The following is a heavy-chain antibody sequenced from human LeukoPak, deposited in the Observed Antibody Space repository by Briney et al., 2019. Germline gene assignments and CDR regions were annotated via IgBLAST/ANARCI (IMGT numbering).Heavy chain of an antibody. V-gene: IGHV4-39*07. Sequence: ASETLSLTCTVSGGSISSRSYYWGWIRQSPGKGLEWIGTIYYSGTTNYNPSLKSRVTISVDTSKNQFSLNLSSVTAADTAVYYCARSLGTYYYDISGFVYFQHWGQGTLVTVSS. D-gene: IGHD3-22*01. CDR2: IYYSGTT. CDR3: ARSLGTYYYDISGFVYFQH. CDR1: GGSISSRSYY. J-gene: IGHJ1*01.